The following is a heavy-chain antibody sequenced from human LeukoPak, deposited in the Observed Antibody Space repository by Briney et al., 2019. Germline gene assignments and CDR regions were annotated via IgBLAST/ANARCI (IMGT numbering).Heavy chain of an antibody. V-gene: IGHV3-7*01. CDR1: EFPFSNYW. Sequence: SGGSLRLSCVASEFPFSNYWMNWVRQVPGKGLEWVANIKEDGTESYFVDSVKGRFTISRVNAKSSLFLQMNSLRVEDTAMYFCARAYFDYCVNGECYSDHFFDLWGQGSLVTVSS. CDR2: IKEDGTES. CDR3: ARAYFDYCVNGECYSDHFFDL. D-gene: IGHD2-21*01. J-gene: IGHJ4*02.